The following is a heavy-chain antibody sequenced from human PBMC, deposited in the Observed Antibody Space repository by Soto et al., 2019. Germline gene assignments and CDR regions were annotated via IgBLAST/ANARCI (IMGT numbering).Heavy chain of an antibody. Sequence: GGSLRLSCAASGFTFSNAWMNWVRQAPGKGLEWVGRIKSKTDGGTTDYAAPVKGRFTISRDDSKNTLYLQMSSLKTEDTAVYYCTTYDSSGYDFDYWGQGTLVTVSS. CDR1: GFTFSNAW. J-gene: IGHJ4*02. CDR3: TTYDSSGYDFDY. CDR2: IKSKTDGGTT. D-gene: IGHD3-22*01. V-gene: IGHV3-15*07.